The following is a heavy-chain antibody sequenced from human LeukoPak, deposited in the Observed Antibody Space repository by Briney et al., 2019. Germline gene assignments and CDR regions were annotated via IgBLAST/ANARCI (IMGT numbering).Heavy chain of an antibody. D-gene: IGHD1-26*01. CDR1: GFTVSNNY. J-gene: IGHJ5*02. CDR2: IYSGGQT. CDR3: ARGRVGAA. Sequence: PGGSLRLSCAASGFTVSNNYMTWVRQAPGKGLAWVSVIYSGGQTYYADSVKGRFTISRDNSMNTLYLQMNSLRAEDTAVYYCARGRVGAAWGQGTLVTVPS. V-gene: IGHV3-66*01.